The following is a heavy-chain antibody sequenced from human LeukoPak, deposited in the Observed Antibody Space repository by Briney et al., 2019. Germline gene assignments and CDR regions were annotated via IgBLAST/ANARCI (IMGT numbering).Heavy chain of an antibody. J-gene: IGHJ4*02. CDR3: ARGPPPSGSYSRPFDY. V-gene: IGHV4-59*01. D-gene: IGHD1-26*01. CDR1: GGSISSYY. Sequence: SETLSLTCTVSGGSISSYYWSWIRKPPGKGLEWIGNIYYSGSTNYNPSLKSRVTISVDTSKNQFSLKLSSVTAADTAVYYCARGPPPSGSYSRPFDYWGQGTLVTVSS. CDR2: IYYSGST.